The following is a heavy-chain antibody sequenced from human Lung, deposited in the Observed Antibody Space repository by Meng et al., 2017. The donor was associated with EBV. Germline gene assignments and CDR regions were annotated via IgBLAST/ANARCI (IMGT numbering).Heavy chain of an antibody. CDR2: IYYSGST. V-gene: IGHV4-30-4*01. CDR3: ARGYYDSSGYGYWYFNL. J-gene: IGHJ2*01. Sequence: QVAPQVSGPGLVKPSQTLSLTCTVSGGSISSGDYYWSWIRQPPGKGLEWIGYIYYSGSTYYNPSLKSRVTISVDTSKNQFSLKLSSVTAADTAVYYCARGYYDSSGYGYWYFNLWGRGTLVTVSS. CDR1: GGSISSGDYY. D-gene: IGHD3-22*01.